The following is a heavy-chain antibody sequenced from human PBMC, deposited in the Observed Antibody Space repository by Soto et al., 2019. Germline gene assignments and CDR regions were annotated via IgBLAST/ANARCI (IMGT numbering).Heavy chain of an antibody. D-gene: IGHD3-16*01. CDR3: ATWGAQTDP. CDR2: IIPFLNIS. Sequence: ASVKVSCKTFGSTFSTYTINWVRQARGQGLVWMGSIIPFLNISNNARNFLGRLTIAADESTTTAYMELESLSPEDTAIYFCATWGAQTDPWCKGPXVPVSS. V-gene: IGHV1-69*02. CDR1: GSTFSTYT. J-gene: IGHJ5*02.